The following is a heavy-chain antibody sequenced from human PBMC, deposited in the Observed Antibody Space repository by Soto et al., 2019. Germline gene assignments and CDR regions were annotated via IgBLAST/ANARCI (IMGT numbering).Heavy chain of an antibody. V-gene: IGHV3-23*01. CDR1: GFTFNNYA. J-gene: IGHJ4*02. D-gene: IGHD1-7*01. CDR2: ISGNGGRT. CDR3: AKDVGVSGTYDY. Sequence: DVQLLESGGGLVQPGGSLRLSCAASGFTFNNYAMSWVRQAPGKGLDWVSAISGNGGRTYYADSVKGRFTISRDNSKNTLNLQMSSVKAEDTAVYYCAKDVGVSGTYDYWGQGTLVTVSP.